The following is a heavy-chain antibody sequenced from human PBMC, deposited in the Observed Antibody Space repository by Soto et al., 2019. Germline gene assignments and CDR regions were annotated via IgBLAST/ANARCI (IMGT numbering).Heavy chain of an antibody. CDR1: GFTFSSYG. V-gene: IGHV3-30*18. CDR2: ISYDGSNK. J-gene: IGHJ4*02. Sequence: QVQLVESGGGVVQPGRSLRLSCAASGFTFSSYGMHWVRQAPGKGLEWVAVISYDGSNKYYADSVKGRFTISRDNSKNTLYLQMNSLRAEDTAVYYCAKASGWYGGVDYWGQGTLLTVSS. CDR3: AKASGWYGGVDY. D-gene: IGHD6-19*01.